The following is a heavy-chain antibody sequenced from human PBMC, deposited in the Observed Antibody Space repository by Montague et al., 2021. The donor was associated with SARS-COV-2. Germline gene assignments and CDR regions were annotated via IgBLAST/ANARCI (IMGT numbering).Heavy chain of an antibody. CDR3: ARFWSGYVDK. CDR2: IYYTGET. J-gene: IGHJ4*02. V-gene: IGHV4-59*01. D-gene: IGHD3-3*01. Sequence: SETLSLTCSFSGGSIRSYYWSWIRLPPGKPLEWLGYIYYTGETTXNPSLKSRVTISVDTSRSQFSLGLTSVTAADTAVYFCARFWSGYVDKWSQGTLVTVSS. CDR1: GGSIRSYY.